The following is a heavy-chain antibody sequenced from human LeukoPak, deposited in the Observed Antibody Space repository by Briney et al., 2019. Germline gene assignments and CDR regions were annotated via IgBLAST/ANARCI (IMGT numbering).Heavy chain of an antibody. CDR1: GFTFSSYA. V-gene: IGHV3-30-3*01. J-gene: IGHJ6*02. CDR3: ARDRLTVSYYYYGMDV. CDR2: ISYDGSNK. Sequence: GGSLRLSCAASGFTFSSYAMPWVRQAPGKGLEWVAVISYDGSNKYYANSVKGRFTISRDNSKNTLYLQMNSLRAEDTAVYYCARDRLTVSYYYYGMDVWGQGTTVTVSS. D-gene: IGHD4-11*01.